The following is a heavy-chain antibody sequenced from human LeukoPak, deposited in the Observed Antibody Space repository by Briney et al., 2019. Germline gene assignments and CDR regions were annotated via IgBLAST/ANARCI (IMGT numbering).Heavy chain of an antibody. CDR2: IKGDGSVQ. CDR3: ARSRITMVRGVTVYYYGMDV. D-gene: IGHD3-10*01. CDR1: GFTFSSSW. J-gene: IGHJ6*02. V-gene: IGHV3-7*05. Sequence: GGSLRLSCVASGFTFSSSWMNWVRQAPGKGLEWVANIKGDGSVQSYVDSVKGRFTISRDNAKNSLFLEMDSLRAEDTALYYCARSRITMVRGVTVYYYGMDVWGQGTTVTVSS.